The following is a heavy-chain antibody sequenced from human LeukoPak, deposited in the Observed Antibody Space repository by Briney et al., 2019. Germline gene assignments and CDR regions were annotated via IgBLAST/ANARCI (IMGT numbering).Heavy chain of an antibody. CDR2: INHSGST. CDR1: GGSSSGYY. D-gene: IGHD2-2*01. V-gene: IGHV4-34*01. Sequence: SETLSLTCAVYGGSSSGYYWSWIRQPPGKGLEWIGEINHSGSTNYNPSLKSRVTISVDTSKNQFSLKLSSVTAADTAVYYCARVPALDIVVVPAAIYFDYWGQGTLVTVSS. CDR3: ARVPALDIVVVPAAIYFDY. J-gene: IGHJ4*02.